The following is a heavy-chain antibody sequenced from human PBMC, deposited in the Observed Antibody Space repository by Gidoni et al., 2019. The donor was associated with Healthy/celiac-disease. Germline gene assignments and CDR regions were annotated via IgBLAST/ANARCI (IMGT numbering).Heavy chain of an antibody. CDR1: GGSISSGSYY. CDR2: IYTSGST. Sequence: QVQLQESGPGLVKPSQTLSLTCTVSGGSISSGSYYWSWIRQPAGKGLEWIGRIYTSGSTNYNPSLKSRVTISVDTSKNQFSLKLSSVTAADTAVYYCAFSLPDSGSYFDYWGQGTLVTVSS. J-gene: IGHJ4*02. D-gene: IGHD1-26*01. V-gene: IGHV4-61*02. CDR3: AFSLPDSGSYFDY.